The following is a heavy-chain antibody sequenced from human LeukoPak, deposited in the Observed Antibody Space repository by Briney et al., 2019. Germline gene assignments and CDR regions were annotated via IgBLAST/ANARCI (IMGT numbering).Heavy chain of an antibody. CDR2: VDPEDGET. Sequence: ASVKVSCKVSGYTFTDYYMHWVQQAPGKGLEWMGLVDPEDGETIYAQKFQGRVTMTEDTSTDTAYMELSSLRSEDTAVYYCATSGADYDFWSGYPLDYWGQGTLVTVSS. CDR1: GYTFTDYY. J-gene: IGHJ4*02. V-gene: IGHV1-69-2*01. D-gene: IGHD3-3*01. CDR3: ATSGADYDFWSGYPLDY.